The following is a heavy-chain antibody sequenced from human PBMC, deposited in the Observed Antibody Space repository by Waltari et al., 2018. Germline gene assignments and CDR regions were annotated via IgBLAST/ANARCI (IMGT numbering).Heavy chain of an antibody. CDR3: ARYRGHILTGYDY. CDR1: GGSISSSSYY. J-gene: IGHJ4*02. V-gene: IGHV4-39*01. Sequence: QLQLQESGPGLVKPSETLSLTCTVSGGSISSSSYYWGWIRQPPGKGLEWIGSIYYSGSTYYNPSLKSRVTISVDTSKNQFSLKLSSVTAADTAVYYCARYRGHILTGYDYWGQGTLVTVSS. CDR2: IYYSGST. D-gene: IGHD3-9*01.